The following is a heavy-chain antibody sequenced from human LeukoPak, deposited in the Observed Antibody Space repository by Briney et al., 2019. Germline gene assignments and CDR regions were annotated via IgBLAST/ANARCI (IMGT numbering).Heavy chain of an antibody. V-gene: IGHV1-2*02. CDR3: ARDGGSYYDFWSGYFNAAEDWFDP. J-gene: IGHJ5*02. D-gene: IGHD3-3*01. CDR1: GYTFTGYY. CDR2: INPNSGGT. Sequence: ASVKVSCKASGYTFTGYYMHWVRQAPGQGLEWMGWINPNSGGTNYAQKFQGRVTMTRDTSISTAYMELSRLRSDDTAVYYCARDGGSYYDFWSGYFNAAEDWFDPWGQGTLVTVSS.